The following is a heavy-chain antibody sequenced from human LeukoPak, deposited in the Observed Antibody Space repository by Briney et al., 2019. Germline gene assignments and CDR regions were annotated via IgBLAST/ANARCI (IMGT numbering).Heavy chain of an antibody. V-gene: IGHV3-30*02. D-gene: IGHD6-13*01. CDR3: AKVRYSSSWYNDY. CDR1: GFTFSSYG. J-gene: IGHJ4*02. Sequence: GGSLRLSCAASGFTFSSYGMHWVRQAPGKGLEWVSFIRYDGSNTFYADSVQGRFTISRDNSKNTLYLQMNSLRTEDTAVYYCAKVRYSSSWYNDYWGQGTLVTVSS. CDR2: IRYDGSNT.